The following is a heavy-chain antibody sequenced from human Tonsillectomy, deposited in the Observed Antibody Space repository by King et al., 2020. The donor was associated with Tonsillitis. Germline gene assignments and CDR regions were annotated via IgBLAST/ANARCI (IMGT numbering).Heavy chain of an antibody. J-gene: IGHJ5*02. CDR2: IYPGDSDT. CDR3: ARRLGSRCCWFDP. Sequence: VQLVESGAEVKKPGESLKISCKGSGYSFTRYWIGWVRQMPGKGLEWMGSIYPGDSDTRYSPSFQGQVTISADKSISTAYLQWSSLKASDPAMYYCARRLGSRCCWFDPWGQGTLVTVSS. CDR1: GYSFTRYW. V-gene: IGHV5-51*03. D-gene: IGHD6-13*01.